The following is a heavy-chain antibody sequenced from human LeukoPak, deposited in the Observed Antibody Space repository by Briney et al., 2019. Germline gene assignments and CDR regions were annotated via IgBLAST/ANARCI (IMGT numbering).Heavy chain of an antibody. V-gene: IGHV3-48*03. CDR3: AELGITMIGGV. CDR1: GFTFSSYE. Sequence: GGSLRLSCAAAGFTFSSYEMNWVRQATGKGLEWVSYISSSGSTIYYADSVKGRFTISRDNAKNSLYLQMNSLRAEDTAVYYCAELGITMIGGVWGKGTTVTISS. J-gene: IGHJ6*04. D-gene: IGHD3-10*02. CDR2: ISSSGSTI.